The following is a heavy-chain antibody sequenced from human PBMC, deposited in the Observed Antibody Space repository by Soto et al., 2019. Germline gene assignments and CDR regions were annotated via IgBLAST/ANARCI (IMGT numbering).Heavy chain of an antibody. V-gene: IGHV1-69*01. Sequence: QVQLVQSGAEVKKPGSSVKVSCKASGGTFSSYAISWVRQAPGQGLEWMGGIIPIFGTANYAQKFQGRVKITADESTSTAYMELSSLRSEDTAVYYCARDQGGIAVAGTLYYYGMDVWGQGTTVTVSS. CDR2: IIPIFGTA. CDR1: GGTFSSYA. CDR3: ARDQGGIAVAGTLYYYGMDV. J-gene: IGHJ6*02. D-gene: IGHD6-19*01.